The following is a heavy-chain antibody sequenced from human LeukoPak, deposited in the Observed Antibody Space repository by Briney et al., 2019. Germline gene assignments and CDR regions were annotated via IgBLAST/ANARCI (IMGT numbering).Heavy chain of an antibody. J-gene: IGHJ5*02. CDR1: GFTLGSYA. V-gene: IGHV3-23*01. D-gene: IGHD3-10*01. CDR3: AKEHSGSYPDPNRENWFDP. CDR2: ISGLDGTT. Sequence: RPGGSLRLSCAASGFTLGSYAMSWVRQAPGKGLQWVSSISGLDGTTFYAVSVKGRFIISRDSSKNTLYLQMNSLRAEDTAVYYCAKEHSGSYPDPNRENWFDPWGQGTLVTVSS.